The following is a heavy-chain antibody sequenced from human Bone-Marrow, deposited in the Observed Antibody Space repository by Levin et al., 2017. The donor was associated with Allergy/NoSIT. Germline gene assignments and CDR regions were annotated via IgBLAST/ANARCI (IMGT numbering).Heavy chain of an antibody. CDR3: ARQYSSSWFASDN. Sequence: SETLSLTCTVSGGSISSSSYYWGWIRQPPGKGLEWIGSIYYSGSTYYNPSLKSRVTISVDTSKNQFSLKLSSVTAADTAVYYCARQYSSSWFASDNWGQGTLVTVSS. CDR1: GGSISSSSYY. V-gene: IGHV4-39*01. J-gene: IGHJ4*02. CDR2: IYYSGST. D-gene: IGHD6-13*01.